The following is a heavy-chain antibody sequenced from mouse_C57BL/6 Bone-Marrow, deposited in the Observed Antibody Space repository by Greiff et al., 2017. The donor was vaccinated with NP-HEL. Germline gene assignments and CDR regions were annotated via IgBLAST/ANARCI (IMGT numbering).Heavy chain of an antibody. V-gene: IGHV1-55*01. Sequence: QVQLQQPGAELVKPGASVKMSCKASGYTFTSYWITWVKQRPGQGLEWIGDIYPGSGSTNYNEKFKSKATLTVDTSSSTAYMQLSSRTSEDSAVYYCARLGVTTVVAREDYWGQGTSVTVSS. CDR3: ARLGVTTVVAREDY. J-gene: IGHJ4*01. CDR2: IYPGSGST. D-gene: IGHD1-1*01. CDR1: GYTFTSYW.